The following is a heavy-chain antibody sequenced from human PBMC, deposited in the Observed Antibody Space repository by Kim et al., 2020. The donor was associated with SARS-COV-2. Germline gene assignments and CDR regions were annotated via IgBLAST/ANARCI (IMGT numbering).Heavy chain of an antibody. CDR3: ARAGLHHFYFDL. J-gene: IGHJ2*01. V-gene: IGHV4-59*01. Sequence: NSNPSLKSRVTISVDTSNNQFSLNLNSVTAADTAVYYCARAGLHHFYFDLWGRGTLVTVSS. D-gene: IGHD1-1*01.